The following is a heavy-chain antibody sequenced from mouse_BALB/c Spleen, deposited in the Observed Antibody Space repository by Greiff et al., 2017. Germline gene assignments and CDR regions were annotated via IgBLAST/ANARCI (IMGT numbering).Heavy chain of an antibody. CDR1: GFTFSSYA. CDR3: ARATTVVADYYAMDY. D-gene: IGHD1-1*01. Sequence: EVKLMESGGGLVKPGGSLKLSCAASGFTFSSYAMSWVRQTPEKRLEWVASISSGGSTYYPDTVTGRFTISRDNAKNTLYLEMSSLRSEDTAMYYCARATTVVADYYAMDYWGQGTSVTVSS. V-gene: IGHV5-6-5*01. CDR2: ISSGGST. J-gene: IGHJ4*01.